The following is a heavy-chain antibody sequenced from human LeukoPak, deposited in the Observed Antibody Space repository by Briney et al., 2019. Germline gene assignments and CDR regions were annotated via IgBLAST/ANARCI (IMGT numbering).Heavy chain of an antibody. J-gene: IGHJ4*02. Sequence: ASVKVSFKASGYTFTSYGISWVRQAPGQGLEWMGWISAYNGNTNYAQKLQGRVTMTTDTSTGTAYMELRSLRSDDTAVYYCARGGMGIQLWSFDYWGQGTLVTVSS. CDR2: ISAYNGNT. CDR1: GYTFTSYG. V-gene: IGHV1-18*01. CDR3: ARGGMGIQLWSFDY. D-gene: IGHD5-18*01.